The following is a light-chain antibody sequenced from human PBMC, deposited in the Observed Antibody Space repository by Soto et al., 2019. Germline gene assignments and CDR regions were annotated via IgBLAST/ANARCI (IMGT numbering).Light chain of an antibody. CDR1: NSNIGSNP. CDR3: STRDDSLAGLVI. Sequence: QSVLTQPPSASGTPGQRGTFSCSGSNSNIGSNPVNWYQQLPGTAPRLLIYSNNQRPSGVPDRFSGSKSGTSASLAISWLLSEDEADYFCSTRDDSLAGLVIFGGGTKLTVL. J-gene: IGLJ2*01. V-gene: IGLV1-44*01. CDR2: SNN.